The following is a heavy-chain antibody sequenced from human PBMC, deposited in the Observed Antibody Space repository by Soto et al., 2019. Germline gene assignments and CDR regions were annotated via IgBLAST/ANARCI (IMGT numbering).Heavy chain of an antibody. CDR1: GFTFSSYA. J-gene: IGHJ4*02. D-gene: IGHD6-13*01. CDR2: IRGSDSTT. Sequence: GGSLRLSCVGSGFTFSSYAMSWVRQAPGKGLEWVSAIRGSDSTTYYADSVKGRFTISRDNSRNTLHLQMDSLRVEDTAVYYCAKHLLRTSWYGLHDYGSQGTLVTVSS. V-gene: IGHV3-23*01. CDR3: AKHLLRTSWYGLHDY.